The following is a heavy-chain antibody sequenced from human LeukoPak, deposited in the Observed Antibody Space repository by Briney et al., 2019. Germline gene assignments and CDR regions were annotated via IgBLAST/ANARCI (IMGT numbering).Heavy chain of an antibody. CDR1: GFTFSSNY. V-gene: IGHV3-66*01. CDR2: IYSGGST. CDR3: ARVEGGLFWFDY. Sequence: GGSLRLSRAASGFTFSSNYMSWVRQAPGKGLEWVSVIYSGGSTYYADSVKGRFTISRDNSKNTLYLQMNCLRAEDTAVYYCARVEGGLFWFDYWGQGTLVTVSS. J-gene: IGHJ4*02. D-gene: IGHD3-3*01.